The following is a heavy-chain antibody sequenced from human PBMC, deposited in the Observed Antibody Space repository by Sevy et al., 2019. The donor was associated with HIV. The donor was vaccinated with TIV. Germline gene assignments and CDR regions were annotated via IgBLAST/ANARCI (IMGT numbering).Heavy chain of an antibody. Sequence: GGSLRLSCAASGFTFSSYWMSWVRQAPGKGLEWLATINLDGSETFYVDSVKGRFTISRDNARNSLYLQMNSLTADDAAVYYCVRDSPYTSDDHWYFGIDVWGQGTTVTVSS. D-gene: IGHD3-22*01. J-gene: IGHJ6*02. CDR3: VRDSPYTSDDHWYFGIDV. CDR1: GFTFSSYW. CDR2: INLDGSET. V-gene: IGHV3-7*03.